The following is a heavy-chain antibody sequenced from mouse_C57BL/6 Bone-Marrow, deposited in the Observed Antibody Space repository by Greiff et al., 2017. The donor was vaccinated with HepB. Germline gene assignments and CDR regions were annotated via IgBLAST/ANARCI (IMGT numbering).Heavy chain of an antibody. CDR2: ILGDGCT. V-gene: IGHV2-3*01. J-gene: IGHJ3*01. CDR3: ANPYYGIPFAY. CDR1: GFSLTSYG. Sequence: QVQLKESGPGLVAPSQSLSITCTVSGFSLTSYGVSWVRQPPGKGLEWLGVILGDGCTNYHSALLSRLSISKDNSKSQVFLKLNSLQTADTATYYCANPYYGIPFAYWGQGTLVTVSA. D-gene: IGHD2-1*01.